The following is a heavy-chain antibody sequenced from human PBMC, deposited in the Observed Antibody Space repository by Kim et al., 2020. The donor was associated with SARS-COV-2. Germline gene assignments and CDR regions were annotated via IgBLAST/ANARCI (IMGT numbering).Heavy chain of an antibody. V-gene: IGHV4-31*02. Sequence: LKSRVTISVDTSKNQFSLKLSSVTAADTAVYYCARDVRDCSSTSCYRSGYWGQGTLVTVSS. J-gene: IGHJ4*02. CDR3: ARDVRDCSSTSCYRSGY. D-gene: IGHD2-2*02.